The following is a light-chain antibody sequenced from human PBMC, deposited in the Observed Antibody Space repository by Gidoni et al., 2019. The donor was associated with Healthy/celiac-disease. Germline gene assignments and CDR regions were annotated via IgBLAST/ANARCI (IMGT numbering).Light chain of an antibody. CDR3: QQYNNWPPVLT. V-gene: IGKV3-15*01. J-gene: IGKJ4*01. Sequence: EIVMTQSPATLSVSPGERATLSCRASQRVNSNLAWYQQKPGQAPRLLIYGASTRATGIPARFSGSGSGTEFTLTISSLQSEDFAVYYCQQYNNWPPVLTFGGGTKVEIK. CDR1: QRVNSN. CDR2: GAS.